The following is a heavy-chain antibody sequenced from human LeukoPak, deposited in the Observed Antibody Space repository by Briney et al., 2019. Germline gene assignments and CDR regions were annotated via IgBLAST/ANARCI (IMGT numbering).Heavy chain of an antibody. Sequence: GGSLRLSCAAYVSTLSTHWMTWVRQRPGKGLEWVASLQQDGGATHYVDSVKGRFTISRDNADNSLYLQMNSLRAEDTAVYYCARETRGTVGSYWGQGTLVIVSS. CDR1: VSTLSTHW. J-gene: IGHJ4*02. V-gene: IGHV3-7*05. D-gene: IGHD1-26*01. CDR3: ARETRGTVGSY. CDR2: LQQDGGAT.